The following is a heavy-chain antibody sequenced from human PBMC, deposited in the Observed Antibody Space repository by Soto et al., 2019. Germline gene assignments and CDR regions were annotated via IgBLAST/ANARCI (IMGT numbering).Heavy chain of an antibody. D-gene: IGHD3-22*01. J-gene: IGHJ3*02. CDR3: AREATHYYDSSGDAFDI. V-gene: IGHV4-59*01. CDR2: IYYSGST. CDR1: GGSISSYY. Sequence: SETLSLTCTVSGGSISSYYWSWIRQPPGKGLEWIGYIYYSGSTKYDPSLKSRVTISVDASKDQFTLKLSSVIAADTAVYYCAREATHYYDSSGDAFDIWGQGTMVTVSS.